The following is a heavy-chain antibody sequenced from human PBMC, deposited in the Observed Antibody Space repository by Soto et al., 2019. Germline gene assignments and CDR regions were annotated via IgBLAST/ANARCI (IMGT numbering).Heavy chain of an antibody. Sequence: VKVSCKASGYTFTSYYMHWARQAPGQGLEWMGIINPSGGSTSYAQKFQGRFTISRDSSKNTLYLRMNSLRPEDTAVYYCARHDYDSSAYYGSYYYGMDVWGQGTTVTVSS. CDR2: INPSGGST. CDR3: ARHDYDSSAYYGSYYYGMDV. CDR1: GYTFTSYY. D-gene: IGHD3-22*01. J-gene: IGHJ6*02. V-gene: IGHV1-46*01.